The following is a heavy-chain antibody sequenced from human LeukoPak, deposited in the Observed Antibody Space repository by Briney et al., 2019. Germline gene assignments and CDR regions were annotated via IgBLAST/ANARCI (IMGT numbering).Heavy chain of an antibody. CDR2: IYYSGST. CDR3: ARLQAGTHGSSWFYFDY. D-gene: IGHD6-13*01. Sequence: SETLSLTCTVSGGSISSGGYYWSWIRQHPGKGLEWIGYIYYSGSTSYNPSLKSRVSFSADTSKNQFSLKLSSMTAADTAVYYCARLQAGTHGSSWFYFDYWGQGTLVTVSS. CDR1: GGSISSGGYY. V-gene: IGHV4-61*08. J-gene: IGHJ4*02.